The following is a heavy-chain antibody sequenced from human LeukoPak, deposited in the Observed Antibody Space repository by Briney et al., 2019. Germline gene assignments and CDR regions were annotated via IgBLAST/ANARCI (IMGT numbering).Heavy chain of an antibody. V-gene: IGHV3-23*01. CDR1: GFTFSSYA. D-gene: IGHD3-22*01. Sequence: PPGGSLRLSCAASGFTFSSYAMLCVRQAPGKGLEWVSAISGSGGSTYYADSVKGRFTISRDNSKNTLYMQMNSLRAEDTAVYYCAKDLAYYDSSGYPVDPFDYWGQGTLVTVSS. J-gene: IGHJ4*02. CDR2: ISGSGGST. CDR3: AKDLAYYDSSGYPVDPFDY.